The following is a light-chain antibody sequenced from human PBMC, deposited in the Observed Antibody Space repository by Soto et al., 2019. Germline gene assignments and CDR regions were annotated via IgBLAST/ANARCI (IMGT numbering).Light chain of an antibody. V-gene: IGLV2-23*03. Sequence: VLTQPASVSGSPGQSITISCTGTSSDVGSYRFVSWYQQHPGKAPTLMIYEGSERPSGVSDRFSGSKSGNTASLTISGLQAEDEADYFCCSYAGGSNVFGAGTKVTVL. CDR2: EGS. CDR1: SSDVGSYRF. J-gene: IGLJ1*01. CDR3: CSYAGGSNV.